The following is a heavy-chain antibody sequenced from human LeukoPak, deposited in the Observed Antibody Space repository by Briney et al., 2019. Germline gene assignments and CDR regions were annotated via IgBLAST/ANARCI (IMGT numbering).Heavy chain of an antibody. CDR1: GFTFSSYD. J-gene: IGHJ4*02. V-gene: IGHV3-23*01. Sequence: GGSVRLSCAASGFTFSSYDVSWVRQAPGKGLEWVSAISGSGDRTHYADSVKGRFTISRDNSKNTLYLQINSLRAEDTAVYYCAKPSSGNYPPTGYWGQGILVTVSS. CDR2: ISGSGDRT. D-gene: IGHD1-26*01. CDR3: AKPSSGNYPPTGY.